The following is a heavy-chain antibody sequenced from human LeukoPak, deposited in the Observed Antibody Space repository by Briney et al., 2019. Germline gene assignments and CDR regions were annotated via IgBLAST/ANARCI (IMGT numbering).Heavy chain of an antibody. CDR3: ARSSGTSGPYYYYMDV. Sequence: SETLSLTCTVSGGSISSSSYYWGWIRQPPGKGLEWIGSIYYSGSTYYNPSLKSRVTISEDTSKNQFSLKLYSVTAADTAVYYCARSSGTSGPYYYYMDVWGKGTTVTIS. CDR1: GGSISSSSYY. CDR2: IYYSGST. J-gene: IGHJ6*03. V-gene: IGHV4-39*01. D-gene: IGHD1-26*01.